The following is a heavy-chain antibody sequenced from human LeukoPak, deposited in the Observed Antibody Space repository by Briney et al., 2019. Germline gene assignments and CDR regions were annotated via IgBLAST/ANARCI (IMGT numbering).Heavy chain of an antibody. J-gene: IGHJ2*01. CDR1: DGSISGYY. CDR2: IHYTGIN. V-gene: IGHV4-59*08. Sequence: PSETLSLTCTVSDGSISGYYWGWIRQAPGRGLEWIAYIHYTGINNYNPSLKSRAAISVDTSTNQFSLKLTSVTAADTAMYYCARHITNSGSAFDLWGRGNLVTVSS. CDR3: ARHITNSGSAFDL. D-gene: IGHD3-10*01.